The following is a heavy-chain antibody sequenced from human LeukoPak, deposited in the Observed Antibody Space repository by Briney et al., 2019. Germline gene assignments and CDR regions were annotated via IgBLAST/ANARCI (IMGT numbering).Heavy chain of an antibody. CDR3: ARAPSEVGGYYPEYFRH. CDR1: GFTFSRYW. V-gene: IGHV3-74*01. Sequence: GGSLRLSCEASGFTFSRYWMHWVRQAPGKGLVWVSRIKSDGKTNYADSVKGRFTISRDNDKNTVSLQMDSLSAEDTGVYYCARAPSEVGGYYPEYFRHWGQGTLVTVSS. D-gene: IGHD3-22*01. CDR2: IKSDGKT. J-gene: IGHJ1*01.